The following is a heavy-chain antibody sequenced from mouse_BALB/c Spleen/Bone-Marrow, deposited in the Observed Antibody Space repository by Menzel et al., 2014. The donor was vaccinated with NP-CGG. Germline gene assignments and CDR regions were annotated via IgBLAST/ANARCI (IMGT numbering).Heavy chain of an antibody. D-gene: IGHD2-4*01. CDR3: ARHYSEYDGAMDF. CDR2: IIPYNDDT. CDR1: GFTFTSYV. V-gene: IGHV1-14*01. J-gene: IGHJ4*01. Sequence: VQLQQSGPELAKPGASVKMSCKASGFTFTSYVMHWVKRKPGQGLEWIGYIIPYNDDTNYNEKFRGEATLTSDKSCSTPYLELSSLSSEDSAVYHCARHYSEYDGAMDFLGQGTSVTVSS.